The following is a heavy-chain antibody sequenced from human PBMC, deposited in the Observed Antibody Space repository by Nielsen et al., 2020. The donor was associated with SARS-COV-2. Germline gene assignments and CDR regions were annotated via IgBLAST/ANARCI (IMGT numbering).Heavy chain of an antibody. CDR2: IYPGDSDI. CDR1: GYSFTSYW. J-gene: IGHJ4*02. D-gene: IGHD6-13*01. Sequence: GESLKISCKGSGYSFTSYWIGGGRQMPGKGREWMGIIYPGDSDIRYSPSFQGQVTISADKSISTAYLQWSSLKASDTAMYYCARRQQQTVFDCWGQGTQVTVS. V-gene: IGHV5-51*01. CDR3: ARRQQQTVFDC.